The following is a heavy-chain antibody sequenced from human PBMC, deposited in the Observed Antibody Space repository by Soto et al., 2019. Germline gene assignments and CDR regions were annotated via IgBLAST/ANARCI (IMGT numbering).Heavy chain of an antibody. CDR1: GYTFTSYG. J-gene: IGHJ6*02. V-gene: IGHV1-18*01. D-gene: IGHD3-22*01. CDR3: ARDGYYDSSGPDHNYNYYYGMDV. Sequence: QVQLVQSGAEVKKPGASVKVSCKASGYTFTSYGISWVRQAPGQGLEWMGWISAYNGNTNYAQKLQGRVTMTTDTTTSTAYMELSSLRSDDTAVYYCARDGYYDSSGPDHNYNYYYGMDVWGQGTTVTVSS. CDR2: ISAYNGNT.